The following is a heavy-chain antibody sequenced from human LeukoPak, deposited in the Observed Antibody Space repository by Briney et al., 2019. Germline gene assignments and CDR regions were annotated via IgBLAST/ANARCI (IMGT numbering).Heavy chain of an antibody. CDR2: VSTSGSYI. CDR3: ATAETGYSSSWYFDY. D-gene: IGHD6-13*01. J-gene: IGHJ4*02. V-gene: IGHV3-21*01. CDR1: GFTLSNYR. Sequence: PGGSLRLSCAASGFTLSNYRMNWVRQAPGKGLEWVSSVSTSGSYIYYADSVKGRFTISRDNAKNSLYLQMNSLRAEDTAVYYCATAETGYSSSWYFDYWGQGTLITVSS.